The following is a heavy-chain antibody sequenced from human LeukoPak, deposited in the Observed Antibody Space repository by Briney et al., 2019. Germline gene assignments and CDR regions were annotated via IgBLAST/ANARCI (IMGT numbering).Heavy chain of an antibody. D-gene: IGHD6-6*01. V-gene: IGHV1-2*04. J-gene: IGHJ6*02. Sequence: ASVKVSCKASGYTFTGYYMHWVRQAPGQGLEWMGWINPNSGGTNYAQKFQGWVTMTRDTSISTAYMELSRLRSDDTAVYYCARAVPRQAHYYYGMDVWGQGTTATVSS. CDR3: ARAVPRQAHYYYGMDV. CDR2: INPNSGGT. CDR1: GYTFTGYY.